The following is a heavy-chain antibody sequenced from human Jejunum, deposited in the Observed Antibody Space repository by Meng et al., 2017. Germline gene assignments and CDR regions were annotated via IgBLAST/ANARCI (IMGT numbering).Heavy chain of an antibody. Sequence: QGPRPGSGPGLVKPSQTLSLTCTVSGDSISSGEYFWSWIRQPPGKGLEWIGYMDYRGSTFYNPSLKSRVTISVDTSKNQFSLKLSSVTAADTAVYFCARGELLWDYWGQGTLVTVSS. CDR1: GDSISSGEYF. CDR2: MDYRGST. V-gene: IGHV4-30-4*01. CDR3: ARGELLWDY. D-gene: IGHD2-2*01. J-gene: IGHJ4*02.